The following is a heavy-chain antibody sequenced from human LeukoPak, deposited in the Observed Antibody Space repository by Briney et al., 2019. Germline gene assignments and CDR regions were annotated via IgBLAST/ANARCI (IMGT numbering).Heavy chain of an antibody. D-gene: IGHD7-27*01. V-gene: IGHV1-2*02. Sequence: ASVKVSCKASVYTFNAYYMHWVRQAPGQGLEWMGWINPNNGDTKSAQKFQGRVTMTRDTSTSTVYMELSELTSDDTAVYYCARNQTGDPADYWGQGTVVTVSS. CDR2: INPNNGDT. J-gene: IGHJ4*02. CDR3: ARNQTGDPADY. CDR1: VYTFNAYY.